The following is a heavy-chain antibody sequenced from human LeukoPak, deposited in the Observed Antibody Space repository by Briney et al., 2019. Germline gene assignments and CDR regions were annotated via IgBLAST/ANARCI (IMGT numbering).Heavy chain of an antibody. Sequence: GGSLRLSCAASGFTFSGYGMHWVRQTPVKGLEWVAVISYDGSNKYYADSVKGRFTISRDNSKNTLYLQVNSLRAEDTAVYYCAKGRSGWYPAWFDPWGQGTLVTVSS. CDR1: GFTFSGYG. CDR2: ISYDGSNK. CDR3: AKGRSGWYPAWFDP. D-gene: IGHD6-19*01. J-gene: IGHJ5*02. V-gene: IGHV3-30*18.